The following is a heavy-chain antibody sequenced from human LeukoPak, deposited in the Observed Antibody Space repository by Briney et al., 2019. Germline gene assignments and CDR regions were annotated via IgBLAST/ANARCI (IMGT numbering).Heavy chain of an antibody. D-gene: IGHD7-27*01. Sequence: GASVKVSCKASGYTFTSYDINWVRQATGQGLEWMGWMSPNSGDTGYAQKFQGRVTMTRNTSISTAYLGLSSLRSEDTAMYYCARGPPNGGPDFWGQGTLITVSS. CDR2: MSPNSGDT. CDR1: GYTFTSYD. V-gene: IGHV1-8*01. CDR3: ARGPPNGGPDF. J-gene: IGHJ4*02.